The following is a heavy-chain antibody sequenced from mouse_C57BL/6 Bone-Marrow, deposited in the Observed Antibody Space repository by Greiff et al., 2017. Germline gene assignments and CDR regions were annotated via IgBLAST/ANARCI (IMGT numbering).Heavy chain of an antibody. CDR3: AREDYGSSLYWYFDV. V-gene: IGHV1-81*01. D-gene: IGHD1-1*01. J-gene: IGHJ1*03. CDR2: IYPRSGNT. CDR1: GYTFTSYG. Sequence: QVQLQQSGAELARPGASVKLSCKASGYTFTSYGISWVKQRTGQGLEWIGEIYPRSGNTYYNEKFKGKATLTADKSSSTAYMELRSLTSEDSAVYFGAREDYGSSLYWYFDVWGTGTTVTVSS.